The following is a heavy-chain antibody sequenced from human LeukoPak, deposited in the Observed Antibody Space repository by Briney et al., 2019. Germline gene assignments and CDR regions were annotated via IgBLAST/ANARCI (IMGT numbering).Heavy chain of an antibody. Sequence: PGGSLRLSCAASGFTFSSYSMNLVRQAPGKGLEWVSGISWNSGSIGYADSVKGRFTISRDNAKNSLYLQMNSLRAEDTALYYCAKGDYYDSPLDYWGQGTLVTVSS. CDR3: AKGDYYDSPLDY. J-gene: IGHJ4*02. CDR2: ISWNSGSI. V-gene: IGHV3-9*01. CDR1: GFTFSSYS. D-gene: IGHD3-22*01.